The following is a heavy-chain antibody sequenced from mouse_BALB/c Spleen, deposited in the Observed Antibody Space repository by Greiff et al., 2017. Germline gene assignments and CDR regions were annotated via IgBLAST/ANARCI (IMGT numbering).Heavy chain of an antibody. CDR2: ISSGGSYT. J-gene: IGHJ4*01. CDR3: ARDDAMDY. V-gene: IGHV5-9-4*01. CDR1: GFTFSSYA. Sequence: EVKVVDSGGGLVKPGGSLKLSCAASGFTFSSYAMSWVRQSPEKRLEGVAEISSGGSYTYYPDTVTGRFTISRDNAKNTLYLEMSSLRSEDTAMYYCARDDAMDYWGQGTSVTVSS.